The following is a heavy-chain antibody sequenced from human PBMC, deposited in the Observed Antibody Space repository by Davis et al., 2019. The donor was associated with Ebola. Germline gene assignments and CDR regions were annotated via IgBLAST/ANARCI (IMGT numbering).Heavy chain of an antibody. Sequence: ASVKVSCKASGYTFTSYDISWVRQATGQGLEWMGWMNPNSGNTGYAQKFQGRVTMTRNTSIRTAYMELSSLKSEDTAVYYCARKRRFLDAMDVWGQGTTVTVSS. J-gene: IGHJ6*02. CDR1: GYTFTSYD. CDR3: ARKRRFLDAMDV. V-gene: IGHV1-8*01. D-gene: IGHD3-3*01. CDR2: MNPNSGNT.